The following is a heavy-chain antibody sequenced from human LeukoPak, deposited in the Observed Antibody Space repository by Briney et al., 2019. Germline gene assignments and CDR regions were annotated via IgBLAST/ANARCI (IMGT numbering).Heavy chain of an antibody. D-gene: IGHD3-9*01. CDR2: ITGSGGNT. CDR3: AKWGDYDVLTGYYVSDY. V-gene: IGHV3-23*01. J-gene: IGHJ4*02. CDR1: GFTFSNYA. Sequence: GGSLRLSCAASGFTFSNYAMSWVRQAPGKGLEWVSAITGSGGNTYYADSVKGGFTISRDNSKNTVFLKMNSLRAEDTAVYYCAKWGDYDVLTGYYVSDYWGQGTLVTVSS.